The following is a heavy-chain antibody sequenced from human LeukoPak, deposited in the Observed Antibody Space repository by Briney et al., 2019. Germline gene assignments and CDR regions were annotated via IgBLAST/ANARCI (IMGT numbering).Heavy chain of an antibody. CDR2: IYYSGSS. D-gene: IGHD3-10*01. CDR3: ARWSPFGEHCYFDY. Sequence: SETLSLTCTVSGGSISSYYWSWIRQPPGKGLEWIGYIYYSGSSNYNPSLKSRVTISVDTSKNQFSLKLSSVTAADTAVYYCARWSPFGEHCYFDYWGQGTLVTVSS. J-gene: IGHJ4*02. V-gene: IGHV4-59*01. CDR1: GGSISSYY.